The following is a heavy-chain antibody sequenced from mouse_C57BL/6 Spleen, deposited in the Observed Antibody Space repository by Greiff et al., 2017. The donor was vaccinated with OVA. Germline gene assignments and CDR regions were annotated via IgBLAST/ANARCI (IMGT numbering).Heavy chain of an antibody. J-gene: IGHJ1*03. CDR1: GYTFTDYY. CDR2: INPNNGGT. V-gene: IGHV1-26*01. Sequence: EVQLQQSGPELVKPGASVKISCKASGYTFTDYYMNWVKQSHGKSLEWIGDINPNNGGTSYNQKFKGKATLTVDKSSSTAYMQLSSLTSEDSAVYFCARGAFPYWYFDVWGTGTTVTVSS. CDR3: ARGAFPYWYFDV.